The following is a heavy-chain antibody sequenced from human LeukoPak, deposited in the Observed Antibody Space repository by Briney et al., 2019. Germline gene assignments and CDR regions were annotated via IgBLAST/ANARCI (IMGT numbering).Heavy chain of an antibody. CDR2: ISSSGSHI. V-gene: IGHV3-21*01. D-gene: IGHD5-24*01. Sequence: GGSLRLSCAASGFTFSAREMNWVRQAPGKGLEWVSSISSSGSHIYYADSLEGRFTISRDNAKNSLYLQMNSLRAEDTAVYFCARLRSTQLRYFDVDYWGQGTLVTVSS. J-gene: IGHJ4*02. CDR1: GFTFSARE. CDR3: ARLRSTQLRYFDVDY.